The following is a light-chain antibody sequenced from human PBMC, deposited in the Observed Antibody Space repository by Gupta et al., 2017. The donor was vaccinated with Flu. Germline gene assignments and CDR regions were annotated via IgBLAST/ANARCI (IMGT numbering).Light chain of an antibody. J-gene: IGKJ1*01. Sequence: DIQMTHSPATLSVSVGDRVTITCRTSQYIKSWLAWYQQKPGKAPKLLIYKASTVQSGFPSRISGSGSGTXFTLTIXSLQPDDFATYYCREEDNYSWTFGXGTKVEV. CDR1: QYIKSW. V-gene: IGKV1-5*03. CDR2: KAS. CDR3: REEDNYSWT.